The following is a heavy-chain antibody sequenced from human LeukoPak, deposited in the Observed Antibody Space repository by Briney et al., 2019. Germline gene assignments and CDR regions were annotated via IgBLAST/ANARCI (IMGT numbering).Heavy chain of an antibody. CDR3: ARDDRYSSSTKYYGMDV. CDR1: GVSINSSNNY. Sequence: SETLSLSCTVSGVSINSSNNYWGWIRHPPGKGLEWIESIHYSGSTSSNPSLKNRLTISIDTSKNQLSLKLSSVTAADTAVYYCARDDRYSSSTKYYGMDVWGQGTTVTV. CDR2: IHYSGST. D-gene: IGHD6-6*01. V-gene: IGHV4-39*07. J-gene: IGHJ6*01.